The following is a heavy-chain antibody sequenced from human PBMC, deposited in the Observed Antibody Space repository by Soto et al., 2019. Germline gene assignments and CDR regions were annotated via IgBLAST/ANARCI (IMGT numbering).Heavy chain of an antibody. Sequence: GGSLRLSCSASGFTFTSYAMSWVRQAPGKGLEWVSGISGSGGDTKSADSVKGRFTISRDNFKNMLYLQMNSLRAEDTAVYYCAKHDFWTLYNTGLDSWGQGTRVTVSS. CDR3: AKHDFWTLYNTGLDS. D-gene: IGHD3-3*01. CDR1: GFTFTSYA. V-gene: IGHV3-23*01. CDR2: ISGSGGDT. J-gene: IGHJ4*02.